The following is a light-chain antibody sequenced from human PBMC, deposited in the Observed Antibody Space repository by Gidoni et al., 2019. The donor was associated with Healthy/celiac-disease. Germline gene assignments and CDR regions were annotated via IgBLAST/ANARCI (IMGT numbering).Light chain of an antibody. J-gene: IGLJ1*01. CDR1: SSDVGSYNL. Sequence: LTQPASVSGSPGQSITISCTGTSSDVGSYNLVSWYQQHPGKAPKLMIYEGSKRPSGVSNRFSGSKSGNTASLTISGLQAEDEADYYCCSYAGSSTFVFGTGTKVTV. CDR2: EGS. CDR3: CSYAGSSTFV. V-gene: IGLV2-23*01.